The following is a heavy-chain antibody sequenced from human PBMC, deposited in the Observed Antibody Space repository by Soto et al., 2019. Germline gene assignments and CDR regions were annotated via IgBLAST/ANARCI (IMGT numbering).Heavy chain of an antibody. Sequence: ASVKVSCKASGYTFTSYAMHWVRQAPGQRLEWMGWINAGNGNTKYSQKFQGRVTITRDTSASTAYMELSSLRSEDTAVYYCAAINYGSGSYYNSDNFDYWGQGTLVTVSS. D-gene: IGHD3-10*01. CDR3: AAINYGSGSYYNSDNFDY. V-gene: IGHV1-3*01. CDR1: GYTFTSYA. CDR2: INAGNGNT. J-gene: IGHJ4*02.